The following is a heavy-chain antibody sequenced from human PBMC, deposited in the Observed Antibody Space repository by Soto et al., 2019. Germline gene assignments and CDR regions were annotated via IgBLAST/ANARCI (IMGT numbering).Heavy chain of an antibody. CDR2: IIPIFDAT. CDR1: GGTFSRHS. CDR3: ARDLTSVRGS. V-gene: IGHV1-69*01. J-gene: IGHJ4*02. Sequence: QVQMVQSGAEVKKPGSSARVSCKVSGGTFSRHSISWVRQAPGQGLEWMGGIIPIFDATQYAQKFQGRLTITADESTTTFHIDLRGLRPEDTAIYYSARDLTSVRGSWGQGTLVTVSS. D-gene: IGHD3-10*01.